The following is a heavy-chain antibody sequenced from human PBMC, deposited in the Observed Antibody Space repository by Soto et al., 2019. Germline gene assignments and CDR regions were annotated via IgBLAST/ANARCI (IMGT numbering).Heavy chain of an antibody. V-gene: IGHV1-18*01. Sequence: QVQLVQSGAEVKQPGASVKVSCMASGYTFTTYAITWVRQGPGQGLEWMGWVSVYTGNTKYAQMLQDRVTMTTDTSTSTAYMELRSLRSDDTAVYYCARVHYHSSGSYAEIFDYWGQGTLVTVSS. D-gene: IGHD3-22*01. CDR1: GYTFTTYA. CDR3: ARVHYHSSGSYAEIFDY. CDR2: VSVYTGNT. J-gene: IGHJ4*02.